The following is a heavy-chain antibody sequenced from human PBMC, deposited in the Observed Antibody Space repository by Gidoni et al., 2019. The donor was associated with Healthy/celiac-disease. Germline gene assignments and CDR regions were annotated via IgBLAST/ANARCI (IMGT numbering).Heavy chain of an antibody. CDR1: GGSIRSRSYY. D-gene: IGHD3-22*01. CDR3: ARHPIATYYYDSSGYYFDY. CDR2: IYYSGGT. Sequence: QLQLQESGPGLVKPSETLSLTCTVSGGSIRSRSYYWGWIRQPPGKGQEWIGGIYYSGGTYYNPSLKSRVTISVDTSKNQFSLKLSSVTAADTAVYYCARHPIATYYYDSSGYYFDYWGQGTLVTVSS. J-gene: IGHJ4*02. V-gene: IGHV4-39*01.